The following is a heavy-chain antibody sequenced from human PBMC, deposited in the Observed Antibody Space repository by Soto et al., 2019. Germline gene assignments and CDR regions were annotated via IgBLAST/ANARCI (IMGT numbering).Heavy chain of an antibody. J-gene: IGHJ4*02. CDR1: YGSIGYINVF. Sequence: TKSDTNTVAYGSIGYINVFWGMVRQPPGKGLEWIGNIDYSGTAYFNPSLGTRVTFPVDTPKNQFSLTLYSVTAADTPVYYCTRTRGRLLAFRGQRTLVTVSS. V-gene: IGHV4-39*01. CDR2: IDYSGTA. CDR3: TRTRGRLLAF. D-gene: IGHD4-17*01.